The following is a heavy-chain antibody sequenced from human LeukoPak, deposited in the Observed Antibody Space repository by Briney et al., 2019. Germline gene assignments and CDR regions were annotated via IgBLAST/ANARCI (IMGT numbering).Heavy chain of an antibody. CDR1: GDSISSYY. Sequence: SETLFLTCTVSGDSISSYYWSWIRQPPGKGLGWIGYIYTSGGTNYIPSLKGRVTISIDTSKNQFSLKLSSVTAADSAVYYCARLTRLSTSPDRYYLDYWGQGTLVTASS. J-gene: IGHJ4*02. CDR2: IYTSGGT. CDR3: ARLTRLSTSPDRYYLDY. V-gene: IGHV4-4*09. D-gene: IGHD6-6*01.